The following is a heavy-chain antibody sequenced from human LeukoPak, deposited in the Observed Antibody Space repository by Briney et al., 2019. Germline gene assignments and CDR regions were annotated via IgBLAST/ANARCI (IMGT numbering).Heavy chain of an antibody. CDR3: ARTSISSGSYLGFDY. D-gene: IGHD1-26*01. CDR1: GFTFSTYT. J-gene: IGHJ4*02. Sequence: GGSLRLSCAASGFTFSTYTMNWVRQAPGKGLEWVSHVTSSSTAIYYADSVRSRFTISRDNAKNSLYLQMNSLRDEDTAVYYCARTSISSGSYLGFDYWGQGALVTVSS. CDR2: VTSSSTAI. V-gene: IGHV3-48*02.